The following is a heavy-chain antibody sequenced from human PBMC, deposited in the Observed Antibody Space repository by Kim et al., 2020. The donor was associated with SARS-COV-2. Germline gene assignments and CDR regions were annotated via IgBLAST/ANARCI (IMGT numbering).Heavy chain of an antibody. D-gene: IGHD1-26*01. J-gene: IGHJ4*01. Sequence: GGSLRLSCAASGFTFSRSWLTWLRQTPGKELEWVSNINEDGSERYYVDSVKGRFTISRDNANNALHLQMNSLRVDDTAVYYCARGGNYYDWGHGTLGTVYS. CDR2: INEDGSER. CDR1: GFTFSRSW. CDR3: ARGGNYYD. V-gene: IGHV3-7*01.